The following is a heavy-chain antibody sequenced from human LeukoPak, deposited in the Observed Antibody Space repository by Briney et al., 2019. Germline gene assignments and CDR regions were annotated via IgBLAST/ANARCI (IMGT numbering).Heavy chain of an antibody. CDR3: ARDQQAFDY. Sequence: GSLRLSCAASGFTFSDYYMSWIRQAPGKGLEWVAVISYDGSNKFYADSVKGRFTISRDNSKDTLYLQMNSLRPEDTAVYYCARDQQAFDYWGQGTLVTVSS. CDR2: ISYDGSNK. D-gene: IGHD2-2*01. CDR1: GFTFSDYY. J-gene: IGHJ4*02. V-gene: IGHV3-30*14.